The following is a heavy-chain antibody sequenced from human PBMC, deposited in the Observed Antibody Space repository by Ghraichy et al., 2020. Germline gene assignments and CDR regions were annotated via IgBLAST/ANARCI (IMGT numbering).Heavy chain of an antibody. D-gene: IGHD4-17*01. CDR3: ATHGLAPDYGDYLLRPHMDV. J-gene: IGHJ6*02. Sequence: SVKVSCKVSGYTLTELSMHWVRQAPGKGLEWMGGFDPEDGETIYAQKFQGRVTMTEDTSTDTAYMELSSLRSEDTAVYYCATHGLAPDYGDYLLRPHMDVWGQGTTVNVSS. CDR2: FDPEDGET. CDR1: GYTLTELS. V-gene: IGHV1-24*01.